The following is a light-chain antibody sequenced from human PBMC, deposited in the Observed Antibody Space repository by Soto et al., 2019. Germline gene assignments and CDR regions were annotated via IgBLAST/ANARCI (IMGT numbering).Light chain of an antibody. CDR3: QQSFSPLWT. J-gene: IGKJ1*01. CDR1: QSISNY. Sequence: DIQMTQSPSSLSASVGDRVTITCRASQSISNYLNWYQQKLGKASKLLIYAASSMQSGVPSRFSGSVSETDFTLTISSLQPDDSATYYCQQSFSPLWTFGQGTKVEV. V-gene: IGKV1-39*01. CDR2: AAS.